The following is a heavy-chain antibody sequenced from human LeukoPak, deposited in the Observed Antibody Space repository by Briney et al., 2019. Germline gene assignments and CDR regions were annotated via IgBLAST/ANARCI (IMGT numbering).Heavy chain of an antibody. CDR3: AKDRFGELPPYYFDY. D-gene: IGHD3-10*01. J-gene: IGHJ4*02. V-gene: IGHV3-53*01. CDR1: GFTVSSNY. Sequence: GGSLRLSCAASGFTVSSNYMSWVRQAPGKGLEWVSVIYSGGSTYYADSVKGRFTISRDNSKNTLYLQMNSLRAEDTAVYYCAKDRFGELPPYYFDYWGQGTLVTVSS. CDR2: IYSGGST.